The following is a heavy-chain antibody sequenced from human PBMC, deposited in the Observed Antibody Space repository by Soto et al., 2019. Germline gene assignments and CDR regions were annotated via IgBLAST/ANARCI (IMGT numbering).Heavy chain of an antibody. Sequence: QVQLQESGPGLVKPSQTLSLTCTVSGGYISSGGYYWSWIRQHPGKGLEWIGYIYYSGSTYYNPSLKSRVTISVDTAKNQFSLKLSSVTAADTAVYYCARETWGGATSALDWYFELWGRGTLVTVSS. J-gene: IGHJ2*01. V-gene: IGHV4-31*03. CDR2: IYYSGST. D-gene: IGHD1-26*01. CDR3: ARETWGGATSALDWYFEL. CDR1: GGYISSGGYY.